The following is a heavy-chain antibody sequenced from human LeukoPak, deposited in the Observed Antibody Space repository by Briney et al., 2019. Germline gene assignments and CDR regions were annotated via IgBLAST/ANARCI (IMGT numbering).Heavy chain of an antibody. Sequence: GGSLRLSCAASGFTFSSFSMNWVRQAPGKGLEWISYITSSSSSTYYADSVKGRFTISRDNAKNALYLQMNSLRAEDTAVYYCARVIGSYGDSAYWGQGTLFTVSS. V-gene: IGHV3-48*04. D-gene: IGHD4-17*01. CDR2: ITSSSSST. J-gene: IGHJ4*02. CDR3: ARVIGSYGDSAY. CDR1: GFTFSSFS.